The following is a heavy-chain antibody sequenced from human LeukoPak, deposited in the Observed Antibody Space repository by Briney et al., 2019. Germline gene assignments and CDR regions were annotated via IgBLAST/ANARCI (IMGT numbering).Heavy chain of an antibody. J-gene: IGHJ4*02. Sequence: GGSLRLSCAASGFTVGSNYMSWVRQAPGKGLEWVSVLYSSGTTYYAGSVKGRFTISRDNSGNTVYLQMNSLRAEDTAMYYCARDTGYHGGYYYFDSWGQGTLVTVSS. D-gene: IGHD2-2*01. CDR2: LYSSGTT. V-gene: IGHV3-66*03. CDR1: GFTVGSNY. CDR3: ARDTGYHGGYYYFDS.